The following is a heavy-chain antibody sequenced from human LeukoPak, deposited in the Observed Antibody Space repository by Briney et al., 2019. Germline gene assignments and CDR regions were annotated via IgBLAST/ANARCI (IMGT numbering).Heavy chain of an antibody. CDR1: GYTFTSYY. CDR3: ARERASRITIFGVVTAPYNWFDP. D-gene: IGHD3-3*01. J-gene: IGHJ5*02. V-gene: IGHV1-46*01. CDR2: INPSGGST. Sequence: GASVKVSCKASGYTFTSYYMHWVRQAPGQGLEWMGIINPSGGSTSYAQKFQGRVTMTRDTSTSTVYMELSSLRSEDTAVYYCARERASRITIFGVVTAPYNWFDPWGQGTLVTVSS.